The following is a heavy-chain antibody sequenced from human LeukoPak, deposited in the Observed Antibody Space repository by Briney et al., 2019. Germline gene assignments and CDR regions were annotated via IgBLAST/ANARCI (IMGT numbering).Heavy chain of an antibody. J-gene: IGHJ4*02. CDR2: IHYNGRT. D-gene: IGHD6-19*01. Sequence: SETLSLTCSVSGGSVSGYYWSWIRQPPGKGLEWIEWIHYNGRTNYNPSLKSRLTISVDTSRNKFSLNLGSATAADTALYYCARYSVADNKHFDVWGQGTLVTVSS. V-gene: IGHV4-59*08. CDR3: ARYSVADNKHFDV. CDR1: GGSVSGYY.